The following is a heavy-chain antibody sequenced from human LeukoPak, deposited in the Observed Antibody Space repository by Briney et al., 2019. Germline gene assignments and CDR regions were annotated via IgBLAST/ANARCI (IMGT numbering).Heavy chain of an antibody. D-gene: IGHD6-13*01. J-gene: IGHJ6*03. V-gene: IGHV1-2*02. CDR2: INPNTGGT. CDR3: AREGIAAAGPDHYYYMDV. Sequence: ASVKVSCKASGYTFTGYYVHWVRQAPGQGLEWMGWINPNTGGTNYAQKFQGRVTMTKDTSISTAYMELSRLRSDDTAVYYCAREGIAAAGPDHYYYMDVWGKGTTVTISS. CDR1: GYTFTGYY.